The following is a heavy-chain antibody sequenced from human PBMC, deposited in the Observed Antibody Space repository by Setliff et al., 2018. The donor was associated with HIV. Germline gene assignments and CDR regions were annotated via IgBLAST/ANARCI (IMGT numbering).Heavy chain of an antibody. D-gene: IGHD1-26*01. CDR1: GYTFPSFY. CDR3: AREPDRIVGAA. V-gene: IGHV1-2*02. CDR2: INPNSGGT. J-gene: IGHJ5*02. Sequence: ASVKVSCKASGYTFPSFYVHWVRQAPGQGLEWMGWINPNSGGTNYAQKFQGRVTMTRDTSISTAYMEVRDLRSDDTAVYYCAREPDRIVGAAWGQGTLVTVSS.